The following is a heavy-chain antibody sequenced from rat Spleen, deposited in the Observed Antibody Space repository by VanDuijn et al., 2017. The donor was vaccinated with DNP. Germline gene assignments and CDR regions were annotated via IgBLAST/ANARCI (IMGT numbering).Heavy chain of an antibody. J-gene: IGHJ2*01. Sequence: EVLLVESDGGLVQPGRSLKLSCAASGFTFSNYGMAWVRQTPTKGLEWVASISTGGGNTYYRDSVKGRFTISRDNAKNTQYLQMDSRRSEETAVYYCAKGRNVGGWSDYFDYGGQGVMVTVSS. D-gene: IGHD4-3*01. CDR3: AKGRNVGGWSDYFDY. CDR1: GFTFSNYG. V-gene: IGHV5S14*01. CDR2: ISTGGGNT.